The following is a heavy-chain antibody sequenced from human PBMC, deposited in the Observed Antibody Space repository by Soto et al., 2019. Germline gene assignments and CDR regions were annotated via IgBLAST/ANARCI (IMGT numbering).Heavy chain of an antibody. CDR3: ARDRGIKISAFDI. D-gene: IGHD3-10*01. V-gene: IGHV1-2*04. J-gene: IGHJ3*02. Sequence: ASVKVSCKASGYTFTGYYMHWVRQAPGQGLEWTGWINPNSGGTNYAQKFQGWVTMTRDTSISTAYMELSRLRSDDTALYYCARDRGIKISAFDIWGQGTMVTVSS. CDR2: INPNSGGT. CDR1: GYTFTGYY.